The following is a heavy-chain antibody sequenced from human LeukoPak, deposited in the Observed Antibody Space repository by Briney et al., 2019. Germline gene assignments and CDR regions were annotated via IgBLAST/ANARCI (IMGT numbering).Heavy chain of an antibody. Sequence: PSETLSLTCAVYGGSFSGYYWSWIRQPPGKGLEWIGEINHSGSTNYNPSLKSRVTISVDTSKNQFSLKLSSVTAADTAVYYCARTGGYSYPYYYYYMDVWGKGTTVTISS. D-gene: IGHD5-18*01. V-gene: IGHV4-34*01. CDR1: GGSFSGYY. CDR3: ARTGGYSYPYYYYYMDV. CDR2: INHSGST. J-gene: IGHJ6*03.